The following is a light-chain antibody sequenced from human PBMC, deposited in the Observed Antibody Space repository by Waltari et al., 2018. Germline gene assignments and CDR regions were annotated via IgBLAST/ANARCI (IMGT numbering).Light chain of an antibody. V-gene: IGKV3-20*01. J-gene: IGKJ1*01. Sequence: EIVLTQSPGTLSLSTGARATLSCRASQSVSKYLAGYQQKPGQAPRLLIYDASTRATGIPDRFSVSGSGTDFSLTISRLEPEDFAVYYCQKYVNLPATFGQGTKVEIK. CDR3: QKYVNLPAT. CDR2: DAS. CDR1: QSVSKY.